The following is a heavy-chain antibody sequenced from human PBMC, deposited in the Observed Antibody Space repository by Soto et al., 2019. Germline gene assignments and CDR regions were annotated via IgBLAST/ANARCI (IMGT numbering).Heavy chain of an antibody. V-gene: IGHV1-69*12. CDR3: ASSGERLAYCGGDCYSDAFDI. CDR2: IIPLFGTA. J-gene: IGHJ3*02. Sequence: QVQLVQSGAEVKKPGSSVKVSCKASGGTFSSYAISWVRQAPGQGLEWMGGIIPLFGTANYAQKFQGRVTITADESTSTAYMELSSLRSEDTAVYYCASSGERLAYCGGDCYSDAFDIWGQGTMVTVSS. D-gene: IGHD2-21*02. CDR1: GGTFSSYA.